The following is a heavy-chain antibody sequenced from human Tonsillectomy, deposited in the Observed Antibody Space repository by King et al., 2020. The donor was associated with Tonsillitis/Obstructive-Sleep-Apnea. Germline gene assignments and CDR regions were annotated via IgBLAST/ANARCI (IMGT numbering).Heavy chain of an antibody. CDR3: ARVGRKEVWSLDH. CDR2: IKQGGNEK. D-gene: IGHD3-10*01. V-gene: IGHV3-7*03. J-gene: IGHJ4*02. Sequence: VQLVESGGGLVQPGGSLRLSCAASGFTLSTYWMSWVRQAPGKGLEWEANIKQGGNEKYYVDSVKGRFTISRDNTKNSLYLQMNSLRAEDAAVYYCARVGRKEVWSLDHWGQGTLVTVSS. CDR1: GFTLSTYW.